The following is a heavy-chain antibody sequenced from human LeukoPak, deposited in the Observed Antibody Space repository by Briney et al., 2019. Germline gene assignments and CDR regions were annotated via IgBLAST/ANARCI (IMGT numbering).Heavy chain of an antibody. J-gene: IGHJ3*02. V-gene: IGHV4-31*03. CDR1: GGSISSGGYY. CDR2: IYYSGST. D-gene: IGHD3-22*01. CDR3: ARDSGSDCYDSLGAFDI. Sequence: PSQTLSLTCTVSGGSISSGGYYWSWIRQHPGKGLEWIGYIYYSGSTYYNPSLKSRVTISVDTSKNQFSLKLSSVTAADTAVYYCARDSGSDCYDSLGAFDIWGQGTMVTVSS.